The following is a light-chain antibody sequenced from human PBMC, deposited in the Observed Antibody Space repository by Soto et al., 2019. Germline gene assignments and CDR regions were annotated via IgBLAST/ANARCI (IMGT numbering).Light chain of an antibody. CDR2: RNN. J-gene: IGLJ1*01. CDR1: SSNIGSNY. V-gene: IGLV1-47*01. Sequence: QSVLTQPPSASGTPGQRVTISCSGSSSNIGSNYVYWYQQLPGTAPKLLIYRNNQGPSGVPDRFSGSKSGTSASLAISGLRSEDEADYYCAAWDDSLSALYVFGTGTQLTVL. CDR3: AAWDDSLSALYV.